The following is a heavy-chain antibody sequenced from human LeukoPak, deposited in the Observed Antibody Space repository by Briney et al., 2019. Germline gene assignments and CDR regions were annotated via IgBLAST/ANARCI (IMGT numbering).Heavy chain of an antibody. D-gene: IGHD4-11*01. Sequence: SETLSLTCTVSGASISSYYWSWIRQPPGKGLEWIGEITYSGSTNYNPSLKSRVTISVDTSKNQFSLKLPSVTAADTAVYYCARSHDYSTSLAFDVWGQGTMVTVSS. CDR2: ITYSGST. V-gene: IGHV4-59*12. CDR3: ARSHDYSTSLAFDV. CDR1: GASISSYY. J-gene: IGHJ3*01.